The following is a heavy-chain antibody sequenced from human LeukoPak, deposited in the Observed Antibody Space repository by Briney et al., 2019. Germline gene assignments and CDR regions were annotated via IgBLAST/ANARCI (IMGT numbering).Heavy chain of an antibody. CDR2: IIPNLGNT. V-gene: IGHV1-69*04. D-gene: IGHD3-22*01. CDR3: ATTNDGGGYQWGDFFDF. CDR1: GGTSNSHA. Sequence: SVKVSCKASGGTSNSHAISWVRQAPGQGLEWMGRIIPNLGNTNRAQNFQDRVTLTADKSTNTAYMELTSLTSDDTAVYYCATTNDGGGYQWGDFFDFWGQGTLVTVSS. J-gene: IGHJ4*02.